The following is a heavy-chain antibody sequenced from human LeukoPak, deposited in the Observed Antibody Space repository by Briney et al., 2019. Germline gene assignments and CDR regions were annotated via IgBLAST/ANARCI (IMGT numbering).Heavy chain of an antibody. J-gene: IGHJ4*02. CDR2: ISGSGGST. Sequence: GGSLRLSCAVSGLTVGSTYMSWVRQAPGKGLEWVSRISGSGGSTYYEDSVKGRFTISRDNSKNTLYLQTNSLRAEDTAVYYCAKLGGSGSYTRFYFDYWGQGTLVTVSS. CDR1: GLTVGSTY. V-gene: IGHV3-23*01. D-gene: IGHD3-10*01. CDR3: AKLGGSGSYTRFYFDY.